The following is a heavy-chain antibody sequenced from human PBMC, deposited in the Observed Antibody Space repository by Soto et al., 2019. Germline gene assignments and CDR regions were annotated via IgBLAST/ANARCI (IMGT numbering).Heavy chain of an antibody. D-gene: IGHD2-2*01. J-gene: IGHJ4*02. V-gene: IGHV4-30-4*01. CDR3: ARGGGKYQLLFPSGTDYFDY. Sequence: QVQLQESGPGLVKPSQTLSLTCTVSGGSISSGDYYWSWIRQPPGKGLEWIGYIYYSGSTYYNPSLKSRVTISVDTSKNQFSLKLSSVTAADTAVYYCARGGGKYQLLFPSGTDYFDYWGRGTLVTVSS. CDR1: GGSISSGDYY. CDR2: IYYSGST.